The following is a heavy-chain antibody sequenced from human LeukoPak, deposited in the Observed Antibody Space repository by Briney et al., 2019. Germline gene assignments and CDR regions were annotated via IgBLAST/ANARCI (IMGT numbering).Heavy chain of an antibody. J-gene: IGHJ4*02. CDR3: ARLRVGATTDPFDY. V-gene: IGHV4-39*07. CDR2: IYSSGST. CDR1: GDSISSSSYY. D-gene: IGHD1-26*01. Sequence: RPWETLSLTCTVSGDSISSSSYYWGWIRQPPGKGLEWIGSIYSSGSTYYNPSLKSRVTLSVDTSKNQFSLKLNSVTAADTAVFYCARLRVGATTDPFDYWGQGTLVTVSS.